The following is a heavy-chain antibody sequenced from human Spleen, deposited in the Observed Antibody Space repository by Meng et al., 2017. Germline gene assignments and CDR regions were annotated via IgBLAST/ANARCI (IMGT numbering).Heavy chain of an antibody. V-gene: IGHV3-9*01. CDR2: ITWNGGRV. J-gene: IGHJ4*02. CDR3: ARVVPAANFDY. Sequence: SLKISCAASGFSFDDYAMDWVRQAPGKGLEWVSGITWNGGRVRYADSVKGRFTISRDNAKNSLYLQMNSLRAEDTAVYYCARVVPAANFDYWGQGTLVTVSS. D-gene: IGHD2-2*01. CDR1: GFSFDDYA.